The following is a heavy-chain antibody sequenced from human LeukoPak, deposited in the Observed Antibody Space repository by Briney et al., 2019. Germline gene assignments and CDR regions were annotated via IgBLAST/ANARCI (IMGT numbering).Heavy chain of an antibody. J-gene: IGHJ1*01. D-gene: IGHD3-10*02. CDR3: ARVRTIFGDSCHQH. CDR1: GYTFTGYY. CDR2: INPNSGGT. Sequence: ASVKVSCKASGYTFTGYYMHWVRQAPGQGLEWMGWINPNSGGTNYAQKFQGRVTMTRDTSISTAYMELSRLRSDDTAVYYCARVRTIFGDSCHQHWGQGTLVTVSS. V-gene: IGHV1-2*02.